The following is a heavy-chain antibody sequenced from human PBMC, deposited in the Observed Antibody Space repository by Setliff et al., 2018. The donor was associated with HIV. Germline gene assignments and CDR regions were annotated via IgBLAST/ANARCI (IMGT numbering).Heavy chain of an antibody. Sequence: GSLRLSCAASGFTFTSYSINWVRQAPGKGLEWVSTTGRNSYTYYADSVKGRFTISRDNSKNTLYLQMNSLSDEDTAVYYCAKGGSSWAWVQHWGQGTLVTVSS. CDR2: TGRNSYT. D-gene: IGHD6-13*01. CDR1: GFTFTSYS. V-gene: IGHV3-21*01. CDR3: AKGGSSWAWVQH. J-gene: IGHJ1*01.